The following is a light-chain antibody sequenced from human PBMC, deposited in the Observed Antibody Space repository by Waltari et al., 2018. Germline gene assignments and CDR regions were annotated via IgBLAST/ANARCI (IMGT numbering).Light chain of an antibody. CDR2: RND. CDR3: TSWDDSLRGVV. V-gene: IGLV1-47*01. Sequence: QSVLTQPPSASGTPGQRVTISCSGSSSTIVNNYVYWYQQFPVAAPKFLIYRNDKRPAVVRDRSSGSKAGTSASLTISGRRSEEEADYYCTSWDDSLRGVVCGEGTKRTAL. CDR1: SSTIVNNY. J-gene: IGLJ2*01.